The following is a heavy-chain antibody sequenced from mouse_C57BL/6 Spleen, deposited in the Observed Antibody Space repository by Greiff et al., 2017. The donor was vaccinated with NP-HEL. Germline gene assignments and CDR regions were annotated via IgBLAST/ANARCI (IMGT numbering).Heavy chain of an antibody. CDR2: IDPETGGT. CDR3: TTAQATSYFDY. J-gene: IGHJ2*01. Sequence: VQLQQSGAELVRPGASVTLSCKASGYTFTDYEMHWVKQTPVHGLEWIGAIDPETGGTAYNQKFKGKAILTADKSSSTAYMELRSLTSEDSAVYYCTTAQATSYFDYWGQGTTLTVSS. V-gene: IGHV1-15*01. CDR1: GYTFTDYE. D-gene: IGHD3-2*02.